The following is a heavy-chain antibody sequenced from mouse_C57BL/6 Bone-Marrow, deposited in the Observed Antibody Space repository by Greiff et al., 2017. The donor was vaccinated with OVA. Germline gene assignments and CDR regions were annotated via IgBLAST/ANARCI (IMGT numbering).Heavy chain of an antibody. CDR2: ISYDGSN. J-gene: IGHJ3*01. D-gene: IGHD2-3*01. Sequence: EVKLMESGPGLVKPSQSLSLTCSVTGYSITSGYYWNWIRQFPGNKLEWMGYISYDGSNNYNPSLKNRISITRDTSKNQFFLKLNPVTTEDTATYYCARGGWLLRSGFAYWGQVTLVTVSA. CDR1: GYSITSGYY. CDR3: ARGGWLLRSGFAY. V-gene: IGHV3-6*01.